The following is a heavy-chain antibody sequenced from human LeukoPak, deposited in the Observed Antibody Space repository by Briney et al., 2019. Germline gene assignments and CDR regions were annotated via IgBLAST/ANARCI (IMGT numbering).Heavy chain of an antibody. V-gene: IGHV1-18*04. J-gene: IGHJ4*02. CDR1: GYSLTRYN. D-gene: IGHD5-18*01. Sequence: ASVKVSCKASGYSLTRYNMHWVRQAPGQGLEWMGWISAYNGNTNYAQKLQGRVTMTADTSTSTAYMELRSLRSDDTAVYYCAREIGPRQLHLWGSAFDYWGQGTLVTVSS. CDR3: AREIGPRQLHLWGSAFDY. CDR2: ISAYNGNT.